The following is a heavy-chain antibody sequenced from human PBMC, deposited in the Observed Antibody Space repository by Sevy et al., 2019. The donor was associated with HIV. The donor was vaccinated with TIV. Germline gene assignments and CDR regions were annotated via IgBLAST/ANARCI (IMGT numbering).Heavy chain of an antibody. CDR3: AKHYSSGAFDI. CDR2: ISGGDNT. Sequence: GGSLRLSCAASGFTFSSYAVSWVRQAPGKGLEWVSAISGGDNTYYADSVKGRFTISRDNSKNTLYLQMNSLRAEDTAVYYCAKHYSSGAFDIWGQGTMVTVSS. J-gene: IGHJ3*02. CDR1: GFTFSSYA. V-gene: IGHV3-23*01. D-gene: IGHD6-25*01.